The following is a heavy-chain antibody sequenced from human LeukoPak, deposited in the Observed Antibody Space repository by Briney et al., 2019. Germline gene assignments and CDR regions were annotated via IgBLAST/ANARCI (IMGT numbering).Heavy chain of an antibody. D-gene: IGHD1-26*01. CDR2: IYYSGST. CDR1: GDSISSYY. V-gene: IGHV4-59*01. Sequence: SETLSLTCTVSGDSISSYYWSWIRQPPGKGLEWIGYIYYSGSTNYNPSLKSRVTISVDTSKNQFSLKLSSVTAADTAVYYCTRWELLSGCFDYWGQGTLVTVSS. J-gene: IGHJ4*02. CDR3: TRWELLSGCFDY.